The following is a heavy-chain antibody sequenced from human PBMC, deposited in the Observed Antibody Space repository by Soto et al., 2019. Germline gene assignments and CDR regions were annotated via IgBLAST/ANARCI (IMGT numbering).Heavy chain of an antibody. V-gene: IGHV4-59*01. CDR3: ARDRVIGAWFDP. J-gene: IGHJ5*02. D-gene: IGHD3-22*01. Sequence: QVQLQESGPGLVKPSETLSLTCTVTGGSISSYYWSWIRQPPGKGLEWIGYIYYSGSTNYNPSLKRRVTISVDTSKNQFSLKLSSVTAADTAVYYCARDRVIGAWFDPWGQGTLVTVSS. CDR2: IYYSGST. CDR1: GGSISSYY.